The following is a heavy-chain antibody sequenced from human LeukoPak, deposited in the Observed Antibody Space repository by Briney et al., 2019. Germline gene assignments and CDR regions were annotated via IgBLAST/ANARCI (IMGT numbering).Heavy chain of an antibody. CDR2: IIPIFGIA. Sequence: SVKVYCKASGGTFSSYAISWVRQAPGQGLEWMGGIIPIFGIANYAQKFQGRVTITADESTSTAYMELSSLRSEDTAVYYCAISEYQLLYYYYYMDVWGKGTTVTVSS. CDR3: AISEYQLLYYYYYMDV. V-gene: IGHV1-69*13. D-gene: IGHD2-2*01. J-gene: IGHJ6*03. CDR1: GGTFSSYA.